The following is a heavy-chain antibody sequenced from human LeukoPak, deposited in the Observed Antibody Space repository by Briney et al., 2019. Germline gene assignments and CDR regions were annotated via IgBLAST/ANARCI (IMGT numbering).Heavy chain of an antibody. D-gene: IGHD6-19*01. CDR3: VRGRYSSGWFKDKNWFDP. CDR2: MYYSGSN. J-gene: IGHJ5*02. V-gene: IGHV4-59*12. CDR1: GGSISSYY. Sequence: SETLSLTCTVSGGSISSYYWSWIRQPPGKGLEWIGYMYYSGSNNYNPSLKSRVTISVDTSKNQFSLKLSSVTAADTAVYYCVRGRYSSGWFKDKNWFDPWGQGIPVTVSS.